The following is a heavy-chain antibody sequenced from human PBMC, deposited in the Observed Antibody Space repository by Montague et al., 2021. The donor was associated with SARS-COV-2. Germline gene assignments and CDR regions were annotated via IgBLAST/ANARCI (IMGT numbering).Heavy chain of an antibody. CDR3: ARSPRHYDFWSGYLPGHFDY. J-gene: IGHJ4*02. V-gene: IGHV6-1*01. D-gene: IGHD3-3*01. CDR1: GDSVSSNGGA. Sequence: CAISGDSVSSNGGAWNWIRQSPSRGLEWLGRTYYRSKWFYDYAVSLKXRLTIKPDTSKNQFSLKLSSVTAADAAVYYCARSPRHYDFWSGYLPGHFDYWGQGTLVTVSS. CDR2: TYYRSKWFY.